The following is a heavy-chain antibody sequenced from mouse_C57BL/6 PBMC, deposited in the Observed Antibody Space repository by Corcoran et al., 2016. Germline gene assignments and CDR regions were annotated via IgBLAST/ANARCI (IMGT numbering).Heavy chain of an antibody. J-gene: IGHJ4*01. CDR2: ILPGSGST. V-gene: IGHV1-9*01. Sequence: QVQLQQSGAELMKPGASVKLSCKATGYTFTGYWIEWVKQRPGHGLEWIGEILPGSGSTNYNEKFKGKATFTADTSSNTAYMQLSSLTTEDSAIYYCARRGITTVVANYAMDYWGQGTSVTVSS. CDR3: ARRGITTVVANYAMDY. CDR1: GYTFTGYW. D-gene: IGHD1-1*01.